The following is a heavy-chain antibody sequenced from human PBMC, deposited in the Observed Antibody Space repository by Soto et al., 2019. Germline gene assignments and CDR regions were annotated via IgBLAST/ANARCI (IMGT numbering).Heavy chain of an antibody. CDR2: ISGSDGST. V-gene: IGHV3-23*01. Sequence: EVQLLESGGGLVQPGGSLRLSCAASGFTFSNYAMSWVRQAPGEGLEWVSTISGSDGSTYYADSVKGRFTISRDISKNTLYLQMNSLRAEDTAIYYCAKERSSGYYVFDYWGQGTLFTVSS. CDR1: GFTFSNYA. D-gene: IGHD5-12*01. CDR3: AKERSSGYYVFDY. J-gene: IGHJ4*02.